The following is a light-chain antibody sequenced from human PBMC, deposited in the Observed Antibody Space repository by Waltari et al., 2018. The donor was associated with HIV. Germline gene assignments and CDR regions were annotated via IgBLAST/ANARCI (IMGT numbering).Light chain of an antibody. J-gene: IGKJ3*01. CDR1: QKINRY. CDR3: QQSYGAPFT. CDR2: GAS. V-gene: IGKV1-39*01. Sequence: IQMTQSPSALSASVGDTATITCRASQKINRYLNWYQKKMGEAPRLLVYGASSLQSGVPARFRGSGSGSEYKLTISNLHSEDFASYFCQQSYGAPFTFGPGSTV.